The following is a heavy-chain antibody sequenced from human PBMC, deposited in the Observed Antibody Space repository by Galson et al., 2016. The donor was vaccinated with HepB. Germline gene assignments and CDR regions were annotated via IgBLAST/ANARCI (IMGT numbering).Heavy chain of an antibody. CDR3: ARRLDTQRRIAGWGWGMDV. D-gene: IGHD6-19*01. J-gene: IGHJ6*02. CDR1: GFTFSTYN. Sequence: SLRLSCAASGFTFSTYNMNWVRQAPGKGLEWVSSISSRSTYIYYADSVKGRFTISRDNGKNSLYLQMSSLRVEDAGVYYCARRLDTQRRIAGWGWGMDVWGQGTTVTVS. CDR2: ISSRSTYI. V-gene: IGHV3-21*01.